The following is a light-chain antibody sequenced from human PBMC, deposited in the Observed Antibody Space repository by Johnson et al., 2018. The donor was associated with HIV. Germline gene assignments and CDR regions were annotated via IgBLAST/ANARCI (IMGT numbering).Light chain of an antibody. CDR1: SSNIGNNY. J-gene: IGLJ1*01. Sequence: QSVLTQPPSVSAAPGQKVTISCSGSSSNIGNNYVSWYQQLPGTAPKLLIYDNNKRPSGIPDRFSGSKSGTSATLGITGLQTGDEADYYCGKWDSSLRGGVFGTGTKVTVL. CDR3: GKWDSSLRGGV. CDR2: DNN. V-gene: IGLV1-51*01.